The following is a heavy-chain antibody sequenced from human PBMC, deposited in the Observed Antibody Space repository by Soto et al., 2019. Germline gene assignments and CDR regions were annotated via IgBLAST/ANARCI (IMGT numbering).Heavy chain of an antibody. Sequence: QVQLVQSGAEVKKPGASVKVSCKASGYTFTSYYMHWVRQAPGQGLEWMGIINPSGGSTSYAQKFQGRVTMTRDTSTSTVYMELSSLRSQDTAVYYCAREGELLPDDYWGQGTLVTVSS. J-gene: IGHJ4*02. CDR3: AREGELLPDDY. CDR2: INPSGGST. D-gene: IGHD1-26*01. V-gene: IGHV1-46*01. CDR1: GYTFTSYY.